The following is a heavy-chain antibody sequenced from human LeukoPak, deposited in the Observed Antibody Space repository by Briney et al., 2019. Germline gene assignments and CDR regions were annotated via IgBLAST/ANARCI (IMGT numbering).Heavy chain of an antibody. Sequence: GESLKISCKGSGSTFTSYWIAWVRQMPGKGLEWMGIIYPGDSDTTYNPSSKGQVTISADTSISTAYLQWTSLKTSPPPLYSRARRFSGHAFDYWGQGTLVTVSS. CDR1: GSTFTSYW. J-gene: IGHJ4*02. V-gene: IGHV5-51*01. CDR2: IYPGDSDT. D-gene: IGHD5-12*01. CDR3: ARRFSGHAFDY.